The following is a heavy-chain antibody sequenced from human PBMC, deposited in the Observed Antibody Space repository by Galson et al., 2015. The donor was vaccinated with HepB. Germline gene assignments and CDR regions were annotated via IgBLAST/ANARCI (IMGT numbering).Heavy chain of an antibody. Sequence: SVKVSCKASGYTFTSYYMHWVRQAPGQGLEWMGIINPSGGSTSYAQKFQGRVTMTRDTSTSTVYMELSSLRSEDTAVYYCARAPYDILTGYSNAEYFQHWGQGTLVTVSS. CDR2: INPSGGST. V-gene: IGHV1-46*03. CDR3: ARAPYDILTGYSNAEYFQH. CDR1: GYTFTSYY. J-gene: IGHJ1*01. D-gene: IGHD3-9*01.